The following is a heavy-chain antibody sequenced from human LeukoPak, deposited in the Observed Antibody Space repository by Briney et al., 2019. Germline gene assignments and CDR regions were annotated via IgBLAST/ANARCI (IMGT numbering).Heavy chain of an antibody. J-gene: IGHJ5*02. D-gene: IGHD3-22*01. CDR2: IYYSGIT. V-gene: IGHV4-59*12. Sequence: PSETLSLTCTVSGGSISSYYWSWIRQPPGKGLEWIGYIYYSGITNYNPSLKSRVTISVDTSKNQFSLKLSSVTAADTAVYYCARGLSSGPRRGCFDPWGQGTLVTVSS. CDR3: ARGLSSGPRRGCFDP. CDR1: GGSISSYY.